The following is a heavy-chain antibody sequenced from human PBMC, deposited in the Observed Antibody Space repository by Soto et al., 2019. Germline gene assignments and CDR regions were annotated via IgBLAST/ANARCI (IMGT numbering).Heavy chain of an antibody. CDR3: ARQASGGSHFDN. J-gene: IGHJ4*02. Sequence: QVQLQESGPGLVKPSGTLSLTCAVSSASISSSNWWSWVRQPPGKGLEWIGEIYHSRSTNYNPSLKSRVTISVDTSKNQFSLKVTSVTAADTAVYYCARQASGGSHFDNWGRGTLVTASS. CDR1: SASISSSNW. V-gene: IGHV4-4*02. CDR2: IYHSRST. D-gene: IGHD2-15*01.